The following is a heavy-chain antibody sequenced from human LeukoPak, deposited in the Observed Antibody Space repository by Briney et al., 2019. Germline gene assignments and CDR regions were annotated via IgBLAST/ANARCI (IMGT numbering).Heavy chain of an antibody. D-gene: IGHD3-22*01. J-gene: IGHJ4*02. CDR2: IHPSGRL. CDR3: SRGLDSRKLGY. V-gene: IGHV4-31*03. CDR1: GASFSSGEQY. Sequence: PSQTLSLTCTVSGASFSSGEQYWNWIRQSPGKGLEWIGSIHPSGRLHNNPSLESRVTISIDTSKNQFSLNLNSVTAADTAVYFCSRGLDSRKLGYWGQGTLVTVSS.